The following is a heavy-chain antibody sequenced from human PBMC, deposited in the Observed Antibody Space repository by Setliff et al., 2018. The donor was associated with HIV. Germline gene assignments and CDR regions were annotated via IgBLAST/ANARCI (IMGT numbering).Heavy chain of an antibody. CDR1: GFTFSTYA. J-gene: IGHJ4*02. Sequence: GASVKVSCAASGFTFSTYAIHWVRQAPGKGLEWVAIISYDGSYKFYADSVRGRFTISRDNSKNTLYLQMNSLKTEDTAVYYCAKDRGVGANYLHYFDFWGQGTLVTVSS. CDR3: AKDRGVGANYLHYFDF. V-gene: IGHV3-30*04. CDR2: ISYDGSYK. D-gene: IGHD1-26*01.